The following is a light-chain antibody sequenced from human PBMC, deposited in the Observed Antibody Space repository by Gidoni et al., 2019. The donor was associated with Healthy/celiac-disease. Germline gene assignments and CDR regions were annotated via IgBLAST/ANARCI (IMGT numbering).Light chain of an antibody. CDR1: QGISSY. J-gene: IGKJ2*04. CDR3: QQLNSYPSCS. Sequence: DIQLTQSPSFLSASVGDRVTIPCRASQGISSYLAWYQQKPGKAPKLLIYAASTLQSGVPSRFSGSGSGTEFTLTISSLQPEDFATYYCQQLNSYPSCSFGQGTKLEIK. V-gene: IGKV1-9*01. CDR2: AAS.